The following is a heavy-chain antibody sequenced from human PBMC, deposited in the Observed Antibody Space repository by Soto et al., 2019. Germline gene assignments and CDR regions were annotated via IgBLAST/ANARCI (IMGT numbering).Heavy chain of an antibody. CDR1: GGSISSSSYY. CDR3: ARHAVDILTGYYRAAFDS. V-gene: IGHV4-39*01. CDR2: IYYSGST. D-gene: IGHD3-9*01. J-gene: IGHJ3*02. Sequence: PSETLSLTCTVSGGSISSSSYYWGWIRQPPGKGLEWIGSIYYSGSTYYNPSLKSRVTISVDTSKNQFSLKLSSVTAADTAVYYCARHAVDILTGYYRAAFDSRAQRTMDTGSS.